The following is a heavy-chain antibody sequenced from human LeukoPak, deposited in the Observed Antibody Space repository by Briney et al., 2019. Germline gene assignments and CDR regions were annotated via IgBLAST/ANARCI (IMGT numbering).Heavy chain of an antibody. CDR1: GFTFSSSE. Sequence: GGSLSLSCAASGFTFSSSEMNWVRQAPGKGLEWVSYISSSGSTIYYADSVKGRFTISRDNAKNSLYLQMNSLRAEDTAVYYCARKSRGYSYGAYYGMDVWGQGTTVTVSS. V-gene: IGHV3-48*03. J-gene: IGHJ6*02. D-gene: IGHD5-18*01. CDR2: ISSSGSTI. CDR3: ARKSRGYSYGAYYGMDV.